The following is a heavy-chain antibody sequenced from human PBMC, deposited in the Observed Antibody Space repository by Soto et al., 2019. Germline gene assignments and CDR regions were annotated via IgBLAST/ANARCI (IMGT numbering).Heavy chain of an antibody. V-gene: IGHV2-5*02. CDR2: IYWDDDK. Sequence: QITLKESGPTLVKPTQTLTLTCTFSGFSLSTSGVGVGWIRQPPGKALEWLALIYWDDDKRYSPSLKSRLTITKDXXKXQXXLTMTNMDPVDTATYYCAHRESIAANRYYYYGMDVWGQGTTVTVSS. CDR3: AHRESIAANRYYYYGMDV. CDR1: GFSLSTSGVG. D-gene: IGHD6-6*01. J-gene: IGHJ6*02.